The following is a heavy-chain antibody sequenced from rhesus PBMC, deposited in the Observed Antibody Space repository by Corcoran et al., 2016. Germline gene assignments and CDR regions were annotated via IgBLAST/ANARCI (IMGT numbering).Heavy chain of an antibody. CDR3: ARRAAAFDY. CDR2: ISYRGST. V-gene: IGHV4-122*02. D-gene: IGHD6-43*01. Sequence: QLQLQESGPGLVTPSETLSLTCAVSGYSISSGYGWSWIRQPPGKVLEWIGYISYRGSTSYNPSLKSRVTSSRDTSKNQFSLKLISVTASDTAVYYWARRAAAFDYWGQGVLVTVSS. J-gene: IGHJ4*01. CDR1: GYSISSGYG.